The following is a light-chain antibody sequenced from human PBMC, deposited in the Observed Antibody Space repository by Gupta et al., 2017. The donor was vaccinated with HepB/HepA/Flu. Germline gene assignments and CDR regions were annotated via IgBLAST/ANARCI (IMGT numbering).Light chain of an antibody. V-gene: IGKV3-11*01. J-gene: IGKJ4*01. CDR1: QSVSSY. Sequence: EIVLTQSPATLSLSPGERATLSCRASQSVSSYLAWYQQKPGQAPRLLIYDASNRATGIQARFSGSGDGTDFTLTISSRDPEDFAVYYCQQRSNWHPRITFGGGTKVEIK. CDR3: QQRSNWHPRIT. CDR2: DAS.